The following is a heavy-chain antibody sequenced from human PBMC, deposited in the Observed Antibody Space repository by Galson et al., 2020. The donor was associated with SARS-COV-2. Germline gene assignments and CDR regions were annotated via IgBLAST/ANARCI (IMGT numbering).Heavy chain of an antibody. CDR2: INHKSGGT. D-gene: IGHD3-9*01. V-gene: IGHV1-2*02. Sequence: ASVKVSCKASGYTFTAYYMHWVRQAPGQGLEWMGWINHKSGGTNYAQKFEGRVTMTRDTSITTADMELGRLRADDTAVYYCARLRYYDVLTGYIVDVWGKGTMVTVSS. CDR3: ARLRYYDVLTGYIVDV. J-gene: IGHJ6*04. CDR1: GYTFTAYY.